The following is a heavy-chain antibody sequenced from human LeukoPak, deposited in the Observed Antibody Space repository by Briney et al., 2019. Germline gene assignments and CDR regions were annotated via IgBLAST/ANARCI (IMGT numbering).Heavy chain of an antibody. D-gene: IGHD6-13*01. V-gene: IGHV1-69*10. CDR1: GGTFSDYA. CDR2: FIPILGTA. CDR3: APHIAAAGTSDAFDV. J-gene: IGHJ3*01. Sequence: GASVKVSCKASGGTFSDYALNWARQAPGQGLEWMGVFIPILGTANSTQKFQDRVTITADISTNTVYMELSSLRSEDTAVYYCAPHIAAAGTSDAFDVWGQGTMVTVSS.